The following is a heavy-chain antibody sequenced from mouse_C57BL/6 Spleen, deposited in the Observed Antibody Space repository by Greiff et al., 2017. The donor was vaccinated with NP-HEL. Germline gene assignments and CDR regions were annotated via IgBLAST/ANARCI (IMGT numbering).Heavy chain of an antibody. Sequence: EVKLMESEGGLVQPGSSMKLSCTASGFTFSDYYMAWVRQVPEKGLEWVANINYDGSSTYYLDSLKSRFIISRDNAKNILYLQMSSLKSEDTATYYCARDYDYGDWYFDVWGTGTTVTVSS. J-gene: IGHJ1*03. V-gene: IGHV5-16*01. CDR3: ARDYDYGDWYFDV. CDR1: GFTFSDYY. D-gene: IGHD2-4*01. CDR2: INYDGSST.